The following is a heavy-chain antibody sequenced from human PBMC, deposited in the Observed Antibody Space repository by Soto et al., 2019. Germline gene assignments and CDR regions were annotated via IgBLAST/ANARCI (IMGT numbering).Heavy chain of an antibody. CDR1: GFTFSSYW. CDR2: IRGDGGYT. V-gene: IGHV3-74*01. D-gene: IGHD4-17*01. Sequence: RRGVLRLSCAASGFTFSSYWVHWVRQAPGKGLVHVSRIRGDGGYTDHAESVKGRFTVSRDNAKNTLYLQMNSLRAEDTAVYYCGRDHYGFNSIDPWGQGTLVTVSS. J-gene: IGHJ5*02. CDR3: GRDHYGFNSIDP.